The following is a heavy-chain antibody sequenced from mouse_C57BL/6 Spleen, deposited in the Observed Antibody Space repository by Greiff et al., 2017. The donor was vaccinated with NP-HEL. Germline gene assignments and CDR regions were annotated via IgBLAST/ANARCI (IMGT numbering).Heavy chain of an antibody. V-gene: IGHV1-55*01. D-gene: IGHD3-2*02. J-gene: IGHJ2*01. Sequence: QVQLQQPGAELVKPGASVKMSCKASGYTFTSYWITWVKQRPGQGLEWIGDIYPGSGSTNYNEKFKSKATLTVDKSSSTAYMQLSSLTSEDSAVDYCTERATFDSAGYLDGWGQGTTLTVSS. CDR3: TERATFDSAGYLDG. CDR1: GYTFTSYW. CDR2: IYPGSGST.